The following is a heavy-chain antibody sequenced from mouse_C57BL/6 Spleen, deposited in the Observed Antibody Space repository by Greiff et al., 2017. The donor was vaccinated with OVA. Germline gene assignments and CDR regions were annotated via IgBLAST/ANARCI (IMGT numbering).Heavy chain of an antibody. V-gene: IGHV2-2*01. CDR2: IWSGGST. CDR3: ASAYPTRAMDY. D-gene: IGHD2-10*01. CDR1: GLSLTSYG. Sequence: QVQLQQSGPGLVQPSQSLSITCTVSGLSLTSYGVHWVRQSPGKGLEWLGVIWSGGSTDYNAAFISRLSISKDNSKSQVFFKMNSLQADDTAIYYCASAYPTRAMDYWGQGTSVTVSS. J-gene: IGHJ4*01.